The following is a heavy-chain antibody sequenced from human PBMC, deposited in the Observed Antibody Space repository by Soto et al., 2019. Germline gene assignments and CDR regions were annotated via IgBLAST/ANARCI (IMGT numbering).Heavy chain of an antibody. CDR3: ARPPRFDGFHGGFFLDL. Sequence: EVKLVESGGGLVQPGGSLRISCAASGFTFRTYEMNWVRQAPGKGLEWVSYISSRATGIFYADSVKGRFTISRDGGNKPSFLQMNNLGGQGTGVYYCARPPRFDGFHGGFFLDLRGQGTVVTVSS. V-gene: IGHV3-48*03. CDR2: ISSRATGI. CDR1: GFTFRTYE. J-gene: IGHJ5*02. D-gene: IGHD3-16*01.